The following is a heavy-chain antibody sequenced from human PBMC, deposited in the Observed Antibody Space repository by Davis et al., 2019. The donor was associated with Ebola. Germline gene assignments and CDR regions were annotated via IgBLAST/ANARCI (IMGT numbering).Heavy chain of an antibody. CDR1: GDSISRSY. V-gene: IGHV4-59*01. D-gene: IGHD6-13*01. J-gene: IGHJ4*02. CDR3: ARDRALYSSSWYDY. CDR2: LYTSGTT. Sequence: SETLSLTCSVSGDSISRSYWSWIRQPPGKGLEWIGNLYTSGTTNKNASLKSRLTILLDTSKNQLSLNLRSVTAADTAVYYCARDRALYSSSWYDYWGQGTLVTVSS.